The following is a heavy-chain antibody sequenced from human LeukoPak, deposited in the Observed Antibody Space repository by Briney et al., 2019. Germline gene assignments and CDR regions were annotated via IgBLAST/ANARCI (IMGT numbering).Heavy chain of an antibody. CDR3: ARSVIAAAGIYWFDP. CDR2: INHSGST. V-gene: IGHV4-34*01. J-gene: IGHJ5*02. D-gene: IGHD6-13*01. CDR1: GGSFSGYY. Sequence: NSSETLSLTCAVYGGSFSGYYWSWIRQPPRKGLEWIGEINHSGSTNYNPSLKSRVTISVDTSKNQFSLKLSSVTAADTAVYYCARSVIAAAGIYWFDPWGQGTLVTVSS.